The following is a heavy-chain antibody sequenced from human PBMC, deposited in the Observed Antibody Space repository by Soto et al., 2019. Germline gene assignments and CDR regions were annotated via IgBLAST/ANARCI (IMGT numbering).Heavy chain of an antibody. J-gene: IGHJ4*02. CDR1: GFTFTRYS. V-gene: IGHV3-21*06. CDR3: ARESEDLTSNFDY. CDR2: ISSTTNYI. Sequence: ESGGGLVKPGGSLRLSCAASGFTFTRYSMNCVRQAPGKGLEWVSSISSTTNYIYYGDSMKGRFTISRDNAKNSLYLEMNGLRAEDTAVYYCARESEDLTSNFDYWGQGTLVTVSS.